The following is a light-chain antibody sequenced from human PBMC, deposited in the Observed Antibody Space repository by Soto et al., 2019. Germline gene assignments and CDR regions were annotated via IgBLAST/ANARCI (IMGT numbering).Light chain of an antibody. CDR1: QSVSSNY. Sequence: EIVLTQSPGTLSLYAGERATLSCRASQSVSSNYFAWFQQRPGQAPRLLIYGVSTRATGTPDRFSASGSATEFTLNINRLEPEDFAVYYCHQYGASPWTFGQGT. CDR2: GVS. J-gene: IGKJ1*01. CDR3: HQYGASPWT. V-gene: IGKV3-20*01.